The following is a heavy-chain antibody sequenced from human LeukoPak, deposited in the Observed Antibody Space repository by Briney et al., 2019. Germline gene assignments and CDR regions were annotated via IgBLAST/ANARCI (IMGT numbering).Heavy chain of an antibody. V-gene: IGHV4-34*01. CDR1: GGSFSGYY. Sequence: NASETLSLTCAVYGGSFSGYYWSWIRQPPGTGLEWIGEINHSGSTNYNPSLKSRVTISVDTSKNQFSLKLSSVTAADTAEYYCARMRGYSYGWSRMRVFDYWRQGTLVTVSS. D-gene: IGHD5-18*01. CDR2: INHSGST. CDR3: ARMRGYSYGWSRMRVFDY. J-gene: IGHJ4*02.